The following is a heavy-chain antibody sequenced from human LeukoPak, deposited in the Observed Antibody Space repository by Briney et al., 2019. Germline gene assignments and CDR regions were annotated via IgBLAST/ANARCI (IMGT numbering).Heavy chain of an antibody. CDR1: GYSINMGFY. V-gene: IGHV4-38-2*02. J-gene: IGHJ4*02. CDR3: ARDRGGRTGYASGDFDF. Sequence: SETLSLTCAVSGYSINMGFYWDWIRQPPGKVLEWIGTIFYTGVTYYNPSLKSRVSLSVDTSKNQFSLKVNSVTATDTAVYYCARDRGGRTGYASGDFDFWGQGTLVTVSS. CDR2: IFYTGVT. D-gene: IGHD3-9*01.